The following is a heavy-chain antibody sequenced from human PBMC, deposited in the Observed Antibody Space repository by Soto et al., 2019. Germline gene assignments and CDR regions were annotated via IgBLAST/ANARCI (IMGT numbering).Heavy chain of an antibody. CDR1: GFTFTSYS. V-gene: IGHV3-48*02. Sequence: GGSLRLSCAASGFTFTSYSMNWVRQAPGQGLEWVSYITSKSTTIKYADSVKGRFTVSRDNAKNSLYLQLNSLRDEDTAVYYCAREMGACSDSSCYPGPYDSWGQGTLVTVSS. CDR3: AREMGACSDSSCYPGPYDS. CDR2: ITSKSTTI. D-gene: IGHD3-16*01. J-gene: IGHJ5*02.